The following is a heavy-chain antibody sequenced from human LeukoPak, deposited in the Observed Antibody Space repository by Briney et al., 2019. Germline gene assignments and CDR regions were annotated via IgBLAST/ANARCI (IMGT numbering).Heavy chain of an antibody. CDR1: GYTFAAYY. V-gene: IGHV1-2*02. J-gene: IGHJ5*02. Sequence: ASVKVSCKASGYTFAAYYLHWVRQTPGQLLEWMGWINPNGGDTNYAQKFQGRVTLTRDTSILTAYMDLSRLTSDDTAVYFCAKDRGGLAAGAVNPWGQGTLVTVSS. CDR3: AKDRGGLAAGAVNP. CDR2: INPNGGDT. D-gene: IGHD1-26*01.